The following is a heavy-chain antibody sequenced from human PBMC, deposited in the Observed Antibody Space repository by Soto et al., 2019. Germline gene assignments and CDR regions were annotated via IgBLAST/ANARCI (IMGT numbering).Heavy chain of an antibody. Sequence: QVQLVESGGGVVQPGRSLRLSCAASGFTFSSYAMHWVRQAPGKGLEWVAVISYDGSNKYYADSVKGRFTISRDNSKNTLYLQMNRLRAEDTAVYYCARDKYYYGSAGDAFDIWGQGTMVTVSS. CDR3: ARDKYYYGSAGDAFDI. CDR1: GFTFSSYA. J-gene: IGHJ3*02. D-gene: IGHD3-10*01. CDR2: ISYDGSNK. V-gene: IGHV3-30-3*01.